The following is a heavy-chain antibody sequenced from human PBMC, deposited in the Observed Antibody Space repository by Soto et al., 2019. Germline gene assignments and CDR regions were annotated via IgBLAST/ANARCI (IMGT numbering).Heavy chain of an antibody. CDR2: IKSLSDGGTA. Sequence: GGSLRLSCTASGFTFSHAWMTWVRQTPGMGLEWVGRIKSLSDGGTADYGAPVKARFTLSRDDSRNTVFLQMTSLKTDDTAVYYCYIPFYYHSMDVWGQGTTVTVSS. J-gene: IGHJ6*02. CDR3: YIPFYYHSMDV. CDR1: GFTFSHAW. V-gene: IGHV3-15*01. D-gene: IGHD3-10*01.